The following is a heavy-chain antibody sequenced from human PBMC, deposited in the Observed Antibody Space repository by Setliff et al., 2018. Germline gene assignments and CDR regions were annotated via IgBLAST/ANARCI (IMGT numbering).Heavy chain of an antibody. CDR2: VNPGGLTS. J-gene: IGHJ4*02. CDR1: GSTFTDSI. CDR3: ARAGLAAAGRKGVFDH. D-gene: IGHD6-25*01. Sequence: ASVKVSCKASGSTFTDSIVNWVRQAPGQGLEWMGIVNPGGLTSSSTQKFEGRVTMTRDTSTSTVYMELNSLTSDDTAVYYCARAGLAAAGRKGVFDHWGQGTLVTVSS. V-gene: IGHV1-46*01.